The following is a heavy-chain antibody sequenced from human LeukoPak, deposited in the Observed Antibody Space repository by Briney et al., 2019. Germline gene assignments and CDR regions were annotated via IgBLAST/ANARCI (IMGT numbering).Heavy chain of an antibody. V-gene: IGHV4-59*01. D-gene: IGHD3-3*01. CDR2: IYYSGST. Sequence: ETLSLTCTVSGGSISSYYWSWIRQPPGKGLEWIGYIYYSGSTNYNPSLKSRVTISVDTSKNQFSLKLSSVTAADTAVYYCARGDYDFWRCYMDVWGKGTTVTVSS. CDR1: GGSISSYY. CDR3: ARGDYDFWRCYMDV. J-gene: IGHJ6*03.